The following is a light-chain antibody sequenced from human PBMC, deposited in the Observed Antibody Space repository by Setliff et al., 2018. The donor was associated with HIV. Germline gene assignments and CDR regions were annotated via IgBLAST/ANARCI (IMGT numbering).Light chain of an antibody. CDR1: NIGSKS. J-gene: IGLJ1*01. V-gene: IGLV3-21*04. Sequence: SYELTQPPSVSVVPGKTARITCGGNNIGSKSVHWYQQKPGQAPVLVIYYDSDRPSGIPERFSGSNSGNTATLTISRVEAGDEADYYCQVWDSSSDHSYVFGTGTKV. CDR2: YDS. CDR3: QVWDSSSDHSYV.